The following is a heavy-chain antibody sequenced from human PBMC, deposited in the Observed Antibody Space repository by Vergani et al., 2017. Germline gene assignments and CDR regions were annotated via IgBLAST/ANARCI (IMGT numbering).Heavy chain of an antibody. V-gene: IGHV4-30-2*01. Sequence: QLQLQESGSGLVKPSQTLSLTCAVSGGSISSGGYSWSWIRQPPGKGLEWIGYIYHSGSTYYNPSLTLRVTITLDRAKNQFDLKLSSVTAADTAVYYCARGKREYYYDSSGYYSVRDAFDIWGQGTMVTVSS. D-gene: IGHD3-22*01. J-gene: IGHJ3*02. CDR1: GGSISSGGYS. CDR3: ARGKREYYYDSSGYYSVRDAFDI. CDR2: IYHSGST.